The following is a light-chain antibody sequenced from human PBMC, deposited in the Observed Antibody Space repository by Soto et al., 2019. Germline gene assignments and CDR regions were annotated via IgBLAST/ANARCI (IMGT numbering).Light chain of an antibody. CDR3: QQYNNWPRT. Sequence: EIVMTQSPATLSLSPGERATLSCRASQSVNSNLAWYQQKAGQAPRLLIYGTSTRATGIPARFSGSGSGTDFTLTISSLQFEDFAGYYCQQYNNWPRTFGQGTKVEIK. CDR2: GTS. J-gene: IGKJ1*01. V-gene: IGKV3-15*01. CDR1: QSVNSN.